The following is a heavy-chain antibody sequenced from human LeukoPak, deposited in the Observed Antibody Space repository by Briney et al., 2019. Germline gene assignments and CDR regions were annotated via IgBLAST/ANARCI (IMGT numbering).Heavy chain of an antibody. CDR2: INPSGGST. Sequence: AGVTVSFRASGYTFTSYYKQWVRRAPGQGGEGMGVINPSGGSTSYAQKFQGRVTMTRDTSTSTVYMELSSLRSEDTAVYYCARDIPAANLYGMDVWGQGTTVTVSS. CDR3: ARDIPAANLYGMDV. D-gene: IGHD2-2*01. CDR1: GYTFTSYY. J-gene: IGHJ6*02. V-gene: IGHV1-46*01.